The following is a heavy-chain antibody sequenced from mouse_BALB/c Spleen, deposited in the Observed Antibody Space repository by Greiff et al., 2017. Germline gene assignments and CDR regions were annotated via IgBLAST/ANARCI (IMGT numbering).Heavy chain of an antibody. J-gene: IGHJ3*01. V-gene: IGHV5-9-4*01. Sequence: EVQGVESGGGLVKPGGSLKLSCAASGFTFSSYAMSWVRQSPEKRLEWVAEISSGGSYTYYPDTVTGRFTISRDNAKNTLYLEMSSLRSEDTAMYYCASSIHYYGSFAYWGQGTLVTVSA. CDR3: ASSIHYYGSFAY. CDR1: GFTFSSYA. D-gene: IGHD1-2*01. CDR2: ISSGGSYT.